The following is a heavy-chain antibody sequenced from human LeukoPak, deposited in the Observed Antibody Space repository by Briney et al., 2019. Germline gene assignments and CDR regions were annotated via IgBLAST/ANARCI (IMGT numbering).Heavy chain of an antibody. CDR2: ISSSGSTI. J-gene: IGHJ6*02. CDR1: GFTFSDYY. V-gene: IGHV3-11*01. D-gene: IGHD6-13*01. Sequence: PGGSLRLSCAASGFTFSDYYMSWIRQAPGKGLEWVSYISSSGSTIYYADSVKGRFTISRANAKNSLYLQMNSLRAEDTAVYYCARDLYSSSRPYYYGMDVWGQGTTVTVSS. CDR3: ARDLYSSSRPYYYGMDV.